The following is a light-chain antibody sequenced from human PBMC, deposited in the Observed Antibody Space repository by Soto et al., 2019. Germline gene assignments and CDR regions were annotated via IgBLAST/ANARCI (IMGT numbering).Light chain of an antibody. V-gene: IGLV2-18*02. Sequence: QSVLTQPPSVPGCPGQSVASCCTGASSDVGNSNGVSWYHQPPGTAPKLIIYDVNNRPSGVPDRFSGSKSGNTASLTISGLQAEDEGDYYCSSYTSSSTYVFGTGTKSPS. J-gene: IGLJ1*01. CDR3: SSYTSSSTYV. CDR1: SSDVGNSNG. CDR2: DVN.